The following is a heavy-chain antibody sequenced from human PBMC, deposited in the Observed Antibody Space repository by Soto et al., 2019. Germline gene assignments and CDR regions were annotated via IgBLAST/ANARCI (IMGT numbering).Heavy chain of an antibody. CDR2: IRSKANSYAT. CDR1: GFTFSGSA. V-gene: IGHV3-73*01. Sequence: GGSLRLSCAASGFTFSGSAMHWVHQASGKGLEWVGRIRSKANSYATAYAASVKGRFTISRDDSKNTAYLQMNSLKTEDTAVYYCISYGSGSYYDYWGQGTLVTVSS. J-gene: IGHJ4*02. CDR3: ISYGSGSYYDY. D-gene: IGHD3-10*01.